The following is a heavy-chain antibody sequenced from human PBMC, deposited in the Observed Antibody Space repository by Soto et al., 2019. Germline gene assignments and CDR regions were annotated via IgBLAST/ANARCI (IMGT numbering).Heavy chain of an antibody. CDR3: AHSQRGPRDF. V-gene: IGHV2-5*02. Sequence: QITLKESGPTLVRPTQTLTLTCTFSGFSLSTSGVAVTWIRQPPGEALEWLALIYWDDDKRYNTSLKSRLTLSKDTPRDQVVLTMTNMDPLDTATYFCAHSQRGPRDFWGQGILVTVSS. D-gene: IGHD5-12*01. J-gene: IGHJ4*02. CDR2: IYWDDDK. CDR1: GFSLSTSGVA.